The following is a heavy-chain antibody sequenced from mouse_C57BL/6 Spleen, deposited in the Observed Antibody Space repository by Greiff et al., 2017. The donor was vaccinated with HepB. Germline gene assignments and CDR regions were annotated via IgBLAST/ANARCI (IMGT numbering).Heavy chain of an antibody. Sequence: EVQRVESGPGLVKPSQSLSLTCSVTGYSITSGYYWNWIRQFPGNKLEWMGYISYDGSNNYNPSLKNRISITRDTSKNQFFLKLNSVTTEDTATYYCAREDIYYDYAVDYWGQGTTLTVSS. CDR2: ISYDGSN. CDR1: GYSITSGYY. V-gene: IGHV3-6*01. J-gene: IGHJ2*01. D-gene: IGHD2-4*01. CDR3: AREDIYYDYAVDY.